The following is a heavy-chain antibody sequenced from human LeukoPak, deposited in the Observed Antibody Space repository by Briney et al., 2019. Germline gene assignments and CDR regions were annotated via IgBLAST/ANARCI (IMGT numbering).Heavy chain of an antibody. V-gene: IGHV3-21*01. CDR3: ARDRYRGYNTGNDAFDI. Sequence: PGGSLRLSCAASGFTFSTYSMNWVRQAPGKGLEWVSSISSSSAYMYYADSVKGRFTISRDNAKNSLFLQMNSLRAEDTAVFYCARDRYRGYNTGNDAFDIWGQGTMVTVSS. D-gene: IGHD2-15*01. J-gene: IGHJ3*02. CDR1: GFTFSTYS. CDR2: ISSSSAYM.